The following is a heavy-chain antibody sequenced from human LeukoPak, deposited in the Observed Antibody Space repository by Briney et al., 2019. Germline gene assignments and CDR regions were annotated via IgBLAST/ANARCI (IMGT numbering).Heavy chain of an antibody. CDR3: ARGYRYASPPEAYYFDY. J-gene: IGHJ4*02. D-gene: IGHD5-18*01. Sequence: ASVKVSCKASGYTFTSNAINWVRQAPGQGLEWMGWINTNTGNPTYAQGFTGRFVFSLDTSVSTAYLQISSLKAEDTAVYYCARGYRYASPPEAYYFDYWGQGTLVTVSS. CDR1: GYTFTSNA. V-gene: IGHV7-4-1*02. CDR2: INTNTGNP.